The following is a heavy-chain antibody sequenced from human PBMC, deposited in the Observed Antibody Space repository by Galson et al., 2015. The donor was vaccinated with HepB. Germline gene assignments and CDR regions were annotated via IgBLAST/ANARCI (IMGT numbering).Heavy chain of an antibody. CDR3: ARTWSGYYLYYYYGMDV. Sequence: ETLSLTCAVYGGSFSGYYWSWIRQPPGKGLEWIGEINHRGSTNYNPSLKSRVTISVDTSKNQFSLKLSSVTAADTAAYYCARTWSGYYLYYYYGMDVWGQGTTVTVSS. V-gene: IGHV4-34*01. CDR2: INHRGST. D-gene: IGHD3-3*01. CDR1: GGSFSGYY. J-gene: IGHJ6*02.